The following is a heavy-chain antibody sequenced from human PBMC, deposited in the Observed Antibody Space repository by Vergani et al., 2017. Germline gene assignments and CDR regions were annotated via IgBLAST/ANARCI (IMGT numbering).Heavy chain of an antibody. J-gene: IGHJ4*02. CDR3: ASGKREQLDTALIRY. D-gene: IGHD6-6*01. CDR2: IYYSGTT. CDR1: GGSISSGGYY. V-gene: IGHV4-31*03. Sequence: QVQLQESGPGLVKPSQTLSLTCTVSGGSISSGGYYWSWIRQHPGKGLEWIGYIYYSGTTYYNPSLRSRVTISLDTSKNQFSLKLSSVTAADTAVYYCASGKREQLDTALIRYWGQGTLVTVSS.